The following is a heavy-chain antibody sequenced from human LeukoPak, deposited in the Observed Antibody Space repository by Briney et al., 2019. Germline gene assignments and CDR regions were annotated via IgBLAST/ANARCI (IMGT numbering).Heavy chain of an antibody. CDR3: ARAGSPSDTAMITAPGY. J-gene: IGHJ4*02. D-gene: IGHD5-18*01. CDR1: GGTFSSYA. V-gene: IGHV1-69*13. CDR2: IIPIFGTA. Sequence: SVKVSCKASGGTFSSYAISWVRQAPGQGLEWMGGIIPIFGTAKYTQKFQGRVTITADESTSTAYMELSSLRSEDTAVYYCARAGSPSDTAMITAPGYWGQGTLVTVSS.